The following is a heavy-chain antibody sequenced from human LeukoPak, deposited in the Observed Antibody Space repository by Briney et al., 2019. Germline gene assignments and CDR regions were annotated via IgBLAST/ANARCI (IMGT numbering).Heavy chain of an antibody. D-gene: IGHD5-12*01. J-gene: IGHJ4*02. Sequence: PSETLSLTCAVYGGSFSGYYWSWIRQPPGKGLEWIGEINHSGSTNYNPSLKSRVTISVDTSKNQFSLKLSSVTAADTAVYYCARDPGGYSGYGQGFDYWGQGTLVTVSS. V-gene: IGHV4-34*01. CDR2: INHSGST. CDR1: GGSFSGYY. CDR3: ARDPGGYSGYGQGFDY.